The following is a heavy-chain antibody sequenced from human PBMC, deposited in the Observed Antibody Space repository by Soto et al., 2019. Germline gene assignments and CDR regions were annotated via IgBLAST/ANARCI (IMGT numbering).Heavy chain of an antibody. D-gene: IGHD3-16*02. J-gene: IGHJ3*02. V-gene: IGHV4-31*03. CDR1: GGSISSDNYF. CDR3: AREVSSAVTSDAFDI. CDR2: IYYSGSA. Sequence: QVQLQESGPGLVKPSQTLSLTCTVSGGSISSDNYFWSWIRQHPGKGLEWIGYIYYSGSAYYNPSLKGRVTISVDTSNNQFSLRLNSVTAADTAMYYCAREVSSAVTSDAFDIWGQGTMVTVSS.